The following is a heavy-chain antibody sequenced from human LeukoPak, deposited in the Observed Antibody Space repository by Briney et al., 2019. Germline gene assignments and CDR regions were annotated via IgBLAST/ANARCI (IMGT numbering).Heavy chain of an antibody. J-gene: IGHJ6*03. CDR3: ARDSDSSGWLDYYMDV. Sequence: PGGSLRLSCAASGFTFSSYSMNWVRQAPGKGLEWVSSISSSSSYIYYADSVKGRFTISRDNAKNSLYLQMNSLRADDTAIYYCARDSDSSGWLDYYMDVWGRGTTVTISS. CDR1: GFTFSSYS. CDR2: ISSSSSYI. D-gene: IGHD6-19*01. V-gene: IGHV3-21*01.